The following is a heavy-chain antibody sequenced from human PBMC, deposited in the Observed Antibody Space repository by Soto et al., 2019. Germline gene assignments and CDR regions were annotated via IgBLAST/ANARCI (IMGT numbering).Heavy chain of an antibody. V-gene: IGHV3-30*18. CDR2: ISYDGSNK. Sequence: QVQLVESGGGVVQPGRSLRLSCAASGFTFSSYGMHWVRQAPGKGLEWVAVISYDGSNKYYADSVKGRFTISRDNSKKTLYLQMNSLRAEDTAVYYCAKDRVGGSYEMIYWGQGTLVTVSS. CDR1: GFTFSSYG. CDR3: AKDRVGGSYEMIY. D-gene: IGHD1-26*01. J-gene: IGHJ4*02.